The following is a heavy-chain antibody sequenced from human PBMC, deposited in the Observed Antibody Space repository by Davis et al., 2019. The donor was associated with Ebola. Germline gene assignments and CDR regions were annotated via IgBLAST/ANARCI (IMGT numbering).Heavy chain of an antibody. V-gene: IGHV4-30-2*01. J-gene: IGHJ3*02. CDR2: IYHSGST. CDR1: GGSISSGGYS. D-gene: IGHD2-2*01. CDR3: ARRIQYQLLRYAFDI. Sequence: SETLSLTCAVSGGSISSGGYSWSWIRQPPGKGLEWIGYIYHSGSTYYNPSLKSRVTISVDRSKNHFSLKLSSVTAADTAVYYCARRIQYQLLRYAFDIWGQGTMVTVSS.